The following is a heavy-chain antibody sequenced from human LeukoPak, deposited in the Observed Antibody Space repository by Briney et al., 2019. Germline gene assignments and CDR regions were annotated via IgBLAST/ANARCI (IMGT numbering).Heavy chain of an antibody. D-gene: IGHD3-10*01. CDR3: ARVTTSGSYKFDN. Sequence: GGSLRLSCAASGFTVSNSYISWVRQAPGKGLEWVSLIYTSGSTYYADSVKGRFTISRDNSKNTLYLQMNSLRAEDTAVYYCARVTTSGSYKFDNWGQGTLVTVSS. V-gene: IGHV3-53*01. J-gene: IGHJ4*02. CDR1: GFTVSNSY. CDR2: IYTSGST.